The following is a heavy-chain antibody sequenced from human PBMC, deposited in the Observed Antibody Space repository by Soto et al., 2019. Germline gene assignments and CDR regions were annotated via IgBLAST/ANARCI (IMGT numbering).Heavy chain of an antibody. Sequence: QVQLQESGPGLVKPSQTLSLTCTVSGASVSNGDYYWTWIRQHPGKGLEWMGYIYHSGSAYYNPSLQSRVSMSVDTSKNQFSLRLTSVSAADTAVYHCARLFGGYGGGVDFWGQGTLVTVSS. CDR3: ARLFGGYGGGVDF. CDR1: GASVSNGDYY. V-gene: IGHV4-31*03. CDR2: IYHSGSA. D-gene: IGHD5-12*01. J-gene: IGHJ4*02.